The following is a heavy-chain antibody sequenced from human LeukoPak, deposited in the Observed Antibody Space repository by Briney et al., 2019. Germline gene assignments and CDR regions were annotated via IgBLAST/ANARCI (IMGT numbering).Heavy chain of an antibody. V-gene: IGHV4-38-2*01. J-gene: IGHJ4*02. CDR2: IYHSGST. CDR1: GYSISSGYY. D-gene: IGHD2-2*01. CDR3: ARLSSTSGDY. Sequence: SETLSLTRAVSGYSISSGYYWGWIRQPPGKGLEWIGSIYHSGSTYYNPSLKSRVTISVDTSKNQFSLKLSSVTAADTAVYYCARLSSTSGDYWGQGTLVTVSS.